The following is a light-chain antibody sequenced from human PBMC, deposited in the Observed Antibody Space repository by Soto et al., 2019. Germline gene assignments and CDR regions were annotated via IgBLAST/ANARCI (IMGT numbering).Light chain of an antibody. CDR2: DAS. V-gene: IGKV3-11*01. CDR1: QSVSSY. CDR3: QQRSNWPPLT. Sequence: EIVLTQSPATLSLSPGERATLSCRASQSVSSYLAWYQQKPGQAPRLLIYDASNRATGIPARFSGSGSGTVFTLTISSPEPEDFAVYYCQQRSNWPPLTFGGGTKVEIK. J-gene: IGKJ4*01.